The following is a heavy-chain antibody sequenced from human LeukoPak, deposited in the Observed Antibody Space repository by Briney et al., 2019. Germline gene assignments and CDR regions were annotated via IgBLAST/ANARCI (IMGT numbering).Heavy chain of an antibody. CDR3: ARDAGYCTGGSCWYFDH. CDR1: GYTLTDYY. J-gene: IGHJ4*02. CDR2: INVNSGGR. Sequence: GGSVKVSCMASGYTLTDYYMHWVRQAPGQGVEWMGWINVNSGGRNFAQRFQGRVTMTRHTSISTAYMDLSKLIADDTAVYYCARDAGYCTGGSCWYFDHWGQGTLVTVSS. V-gene: IGHV1-2*02. D-gene: IGHD2-15*01.